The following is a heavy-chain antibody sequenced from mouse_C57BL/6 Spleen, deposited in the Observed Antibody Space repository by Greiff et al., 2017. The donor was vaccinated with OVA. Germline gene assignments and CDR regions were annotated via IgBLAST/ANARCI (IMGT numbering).Heavy chain of an antibody. CDR2: IYPGSGST. V-gene: IGHV1-55*01. CDR3: ARRYDDDGYFDV. J-gene: IGHJ1*03. Sequence: QVQLQQPGAELVKPGASVKMSCKASGYTFTSYWINWVKQRPGQGLEWIGDIYPGSGSTNYNEKFKSKATLTVDKSSSTAYMQLSSLNSEDAAVDYFARRYDDDGYFDVWGTGTTVTVSS. D-gene: IGHD2-4*01. CDR1: GYTFTSYW.